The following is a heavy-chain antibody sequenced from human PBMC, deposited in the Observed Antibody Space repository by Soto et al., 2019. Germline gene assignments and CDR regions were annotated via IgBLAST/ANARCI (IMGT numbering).Heavy chain of an antibody. Sequence: ASVKVSCKASGYTFTGYYIHWVRQAPGQGLEWMGSISPHSGGPNYAQRFQGRVTMTGDTSMTTVYMEMSGLTSDDTAVYYCAREEQTGANYYLDYWGQGTLVTVSS. CDR1: GYTFTGYY. D-gene: IGHD7-27*01. CDR2: ISPHSGGP. CDR3: AREEQTGANYYLDY. J-gene: IGHJ4*02. V-gene: IGHV1-2*02.